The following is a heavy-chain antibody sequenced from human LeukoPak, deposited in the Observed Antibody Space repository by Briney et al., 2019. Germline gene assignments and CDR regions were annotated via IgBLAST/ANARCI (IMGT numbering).Heavy chain of an antibody. D-gene: IGHD5-24*01. V-gene: IGHV3-53*01. CDR2: IYSGGST. CDR1: GFTFNNYA. Sequence: GGSLGLSCAASGFTFNNYAMNWVRQAPGKGLEWVSVIYSGGSTYYADSVKGRFTISRDNSKNTLYLQMNSLRAEDTAVYYCASQDRRRDGYNYAFDYWGQGTLVTVSS. CDR3: ASQDRRRDGYNYAFDY. J-gene: IGHJ4*02.